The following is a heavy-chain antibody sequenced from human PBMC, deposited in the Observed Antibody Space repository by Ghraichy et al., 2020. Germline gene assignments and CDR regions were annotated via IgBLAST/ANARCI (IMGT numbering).Heavy chain of an antibody. J-gene: IGHJ6*02. Sequence: GGSLRLSCEASGFTFSSYNLNWVRQAPGKGPEWISYITSSSRFISYADSVKGRFTISRDNAKNSLYLQMNSLRDEDTAVYYCARASAVVRYYYYYALDVCGRAATFTVPS. CDR2: ITSSSRFI. CDR3: ARASAVVRYYYYYALDV. V-gene: IGHV3-48*02. D-gene: IGHD4-23*01. CDR1: GFTFSSYN.